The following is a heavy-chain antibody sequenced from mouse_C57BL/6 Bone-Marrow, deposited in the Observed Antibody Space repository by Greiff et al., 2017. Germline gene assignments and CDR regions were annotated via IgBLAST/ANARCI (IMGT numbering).Heavy chain of an antibody. D-gene: IGHD2-1*01. CDR3: APMYYGNGTGYFDV. CDR2: IYPGSGNT. CDR1: GYTFTDYY. V-gene: IGHV1-76*01. Sequence: QVQLQQSGAELVRPGASVKLSCKASGYTFTDYYINWVKQRPGQGLEWIARIYPGSGNTYYNEKFKGKATLTAEKSSSTAYMTLRSLTSEDSAVYFCAPMYYGNGTGYFDVWGTGTTVTVSS. J-gene: IGHJ1*03.